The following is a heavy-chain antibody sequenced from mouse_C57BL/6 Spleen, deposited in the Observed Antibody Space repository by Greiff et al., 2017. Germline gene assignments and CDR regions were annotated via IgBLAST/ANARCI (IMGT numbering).Heavy chain of an antibody. CDR1: GYTFTSYW. CDR3: ASDTTGVAPSWYFYG. D-gene: IGHD1-1*01. J-gene: IGHJ1*03. CDR2: INPSNGGT. Sequence: QVQLQQPGTELVKPGASVKLSCKASGYTFTSYWMHWVKQRPGQGLEWIGNINPSNGGTNYNEKFKSKATLTVDKSSSTAYMQLSSLTSEDSAVYYGASDTTGVAPSWYFYGWGTGATVTSST. V-gene: IGHV1-53*01.